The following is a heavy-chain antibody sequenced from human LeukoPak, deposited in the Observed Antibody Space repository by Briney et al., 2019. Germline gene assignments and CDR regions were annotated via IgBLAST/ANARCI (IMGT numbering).Heavy chain of an antibody. CDR2: MNPNSGNT. V-gene: IGHV1-8*01. CDR1: GHTFTSYD. Sequence: ASVKVSCKASGHTFTSYDINWVRQATGQGLEWMGWMNPNSGNTGYAQKFQGRVTMTRNTSISTAYMELSSLRSEDTAVYYCASSYSSSPETPSWFDPWGQGTLVTVSS. J-gene: IGHJ5*02. CDR3: ASSYSSSPETPSWFDP. D-gene: IGHD6-6*01.